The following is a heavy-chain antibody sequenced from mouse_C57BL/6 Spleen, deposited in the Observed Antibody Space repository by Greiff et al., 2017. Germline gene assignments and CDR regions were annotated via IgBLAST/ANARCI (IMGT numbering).Heavy chain of an antibody. CDR3: ARVYYSNYVDYAMDY. D-gene: IGHD2-5*01. J-gene: IGHJ4*01. CDR2: IYPGDGDT. Sequence: VQLVESGAELVKPGASVKISCKASGYAFSSSWLNWVKQRPGKGLEGIGQIYPGDGDTTYNGKFKGKATLTADKASSTAYMQLSSLTSEDSAVYFCARVYYSNYVDYAMDYWGQGTSVTVSS. V-gene: IGHV1-80*01. CDR1: GYAFSSSW.